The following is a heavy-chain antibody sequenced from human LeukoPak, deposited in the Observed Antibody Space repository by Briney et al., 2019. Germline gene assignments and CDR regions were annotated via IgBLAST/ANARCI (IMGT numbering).Heavy chain of an antibody. CDR3: AKLTYGGNSGGSY. D-gene: IGHD4-23*01. CDR1: GFTFSSYA. Sequence: GGSLRLSCAASGFTFSSYAMSWVRQAPGKGLDWVSAISGSGGSTYYADSVKGRFTISRDNSKNTLYLQMNSLRVEDAAVYYCAKLTYGGNSGGSYWGQGTLVTVSS. CDR2: ISGSGGST. V-gene: IGHV3-23*01. J-gene: IGHJ4*02.